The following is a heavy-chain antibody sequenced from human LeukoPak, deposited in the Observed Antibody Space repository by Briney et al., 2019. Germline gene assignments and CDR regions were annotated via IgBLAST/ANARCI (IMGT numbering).Heavy chain of an antibody. CDR3: AGGASTMVRVNWFDP. J-gene: IGHJ5*02. CDR1: GGSISSYY. V-gene: IGHV4-59*01. Sequence: SETLSLTCTVSGGSISSYYWSWIRQPPGKGLEWIGYIYYSGSTNYNPSLKSRVTISVDTSKNQFSLKLRSVTAADRSVFLCAGGASTMVRVNWFDPWGQGTLVTVSS. CDR2: IYYSGST. D-gene: IGHD3-10*01.